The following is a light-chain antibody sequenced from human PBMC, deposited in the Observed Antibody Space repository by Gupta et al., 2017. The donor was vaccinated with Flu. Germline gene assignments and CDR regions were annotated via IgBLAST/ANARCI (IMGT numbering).Light chain of an antibody. CDR2: KAS. CDR3: QQYYSYWT. J-gene: IGKJ1*01. CDR1: QSISSW. V-gene: IGKV1-5*03. Sequence: DIKMTQSPSTLSASVGDRVTITCRASQSISSWLAWYQQKPGKAPNLLIYKASSLESGVPSRFSGSGSGTEFTLTISSLQPDDFATYYCQQYYSYWTFGQGTKVEIK.